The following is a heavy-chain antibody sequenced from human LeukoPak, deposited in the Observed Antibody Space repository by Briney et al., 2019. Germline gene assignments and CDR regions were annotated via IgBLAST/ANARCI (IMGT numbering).Heavy chain of an antibody. D-gene: IGHD7-27*01. CDR2: IYTSGST. Sequence: SETLSLTCSVSGGSISDYYLSWIRQPAGKGLEWIARIYTSGSTNYNPSLKSRVTMSVDTSKNQFSLKLSSGTAADTAVYYWARGWGTANCDYWGQGTLVTVSS. CDR3: ARGWGTANCDY. V-gene: IGHV4-4*07. CDR1: GGSISDYY. J-gene: IGHJ4*02.